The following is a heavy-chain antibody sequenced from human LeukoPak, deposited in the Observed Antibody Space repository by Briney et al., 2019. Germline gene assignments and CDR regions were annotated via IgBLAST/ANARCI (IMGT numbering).Heavy chain of an antibody. CDR3: ARDGITCTRDY. J-gene: IGHJ4*02. CDR2: IDEHGFKT. Sequence: GGSLRLSCAASGFIFRSYWMVWVRQAPGEGREWVASIDEHGFKTYYAASVTGRFTLSKDTAKNSLDLRMNSLRAEDTAVYYCARDGITCTRDYWGQGALATVSS. CDR1: GFIFRSYW. D-gene: IGHD1-7*01. V-gene: IGHV3-7*01.